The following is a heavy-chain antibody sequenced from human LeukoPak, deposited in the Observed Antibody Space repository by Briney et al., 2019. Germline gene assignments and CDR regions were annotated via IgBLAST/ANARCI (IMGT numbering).Heavy chain of an antibody. CDR2: ITTSGSTK. Sequence: GGSLRLSCAASGFTFSNYEMNWVRQAPGKGLEWFSYITTSGSTKYYADSVKGRFTISRDNAKNSLYLQMNSLRAEDTAVYYCARDRDPGYYDTNGYRRVNAFDLWGQGTMVTVSS. D-gene: IGHD3-22*01. CDR3: ARDRDPGYYDTNGYRRVNAFDL. J-gene: IGHJ3*01. V-gene: IGHV3-48*03. CDR1: GFTFSNYE.